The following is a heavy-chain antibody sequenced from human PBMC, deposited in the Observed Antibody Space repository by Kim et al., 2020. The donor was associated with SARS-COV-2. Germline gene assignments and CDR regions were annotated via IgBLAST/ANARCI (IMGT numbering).Heavy chain of an antibody. V-gene: IGHV4-59*01. CDR3: SRVLGRRGYYDSSGYQIDY. CDR1: GGSISSYY. CDR2: IYYSGST. Sequence: SETLSLTCTVSGGSISSYYWSWIRQPPGKGLEWIGYIYYSGSTNYNPSLKSRVTISVDTSKNQFSLKVSSVTAADTAVYYCSRVLGRRGYYDSSGYQIDYWGQGTLVTVSS. J-gene: IGHJ4*02. D-gene: IGHD3-22*01.